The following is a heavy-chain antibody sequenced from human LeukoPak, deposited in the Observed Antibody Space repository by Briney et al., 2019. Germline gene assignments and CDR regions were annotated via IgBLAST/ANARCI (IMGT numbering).Heavy chain of an antibody. CDR1: GGSFSGYY. D-gene: IGHD1-7*01. J-gene: IGHJ5*02. V-gene: IGHV4-34*01. CDR3: ARGGNYDSPDP. Sequence: PSETLSLTCAVYGGSFSGYYWSWIRQPPGKGLEWIGEINHSGSTNYNPSLKSRVTISVDTSKNQFSLKLSSVTAADTAVYYCARGGNYDSPDPWGQGTLVTVFS. CDR2: INHSGST.